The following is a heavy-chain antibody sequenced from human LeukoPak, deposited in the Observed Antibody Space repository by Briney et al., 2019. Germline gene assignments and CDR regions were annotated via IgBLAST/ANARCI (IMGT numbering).Heavy chain of an antibody. V-gene: IGHV3-53*01. CDR1: GFTVSSNY. Sequence: GGSLRLSCAASGFTVSSNYMNWVRQAPGKGLEWVSVIYSGGSTYSADSVKGRFTISRDNSKNTLYLQMNSLRAEDTAVYYCARDSNYDTSGHYYWGQGTLVTVSS. CDR3: ARDSNYDTSGHYY. D-gene: IGHD3-22*01. CDR2: IYSGGST. J-gene: IGHJ4*02.